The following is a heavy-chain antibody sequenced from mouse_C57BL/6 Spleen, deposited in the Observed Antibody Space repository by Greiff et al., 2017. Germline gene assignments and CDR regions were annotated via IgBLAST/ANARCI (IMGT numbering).Heavy chain of an antibody. J-gene: IGHJ2*01. CDR1: GFTFSSYG. V-gene: IGHV5-6*01. CDR2: ISSGGSYT. Sequence: VQLQQSGGDLVKPGGSLKLSCAASGFTFSSYGMSWVRQTPDKRLEWVATISSGGSYTYYPDSVKGRFTISRDNAKNTLYLQMSSLKSEDTAMYYCARHGESLYYWGQGTTLTVSS. CDR3: ARHGESLYY.